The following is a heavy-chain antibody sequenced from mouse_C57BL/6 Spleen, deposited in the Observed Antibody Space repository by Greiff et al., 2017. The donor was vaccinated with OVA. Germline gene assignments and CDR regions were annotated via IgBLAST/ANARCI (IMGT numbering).Heavy chain of an antibody. CDR3: AREEGLRLDY. J-gene: IGHJ2*01. CDR1: GYTFTSYW. V-gene: IGHV1-52*01. D-gene: IGHD1-1*01. CDR2: IDPSDSET. Sequence: QVQLQQPGAELVRPGSSVKLSCKASGYTFTSYWMHWVKQRPIQGLEWIGNIDPSDSETHYNQKFKDKATLTVDKSSSTAYMQLSSLTSEDSAVYYCAREEGLRLDYWGQGTTLTVSS.